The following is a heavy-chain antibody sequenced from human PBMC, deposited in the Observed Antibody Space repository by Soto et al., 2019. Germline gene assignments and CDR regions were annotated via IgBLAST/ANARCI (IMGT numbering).Heavy chain of an antibody. Sequence: GESLKISCKGSGYSFTSYWISWVHQMPGKGLEWMGRIDPSDSYTNYSPSFQGHVTISADKSISTAYLQWSSLKASDTAMYYCARRSITLYYYYYGMDVWGQGTTVTVSS. CDR3: ARRSITLYYYYYGMDV. V-gene: IGHV5-10-1*01. CDR2: IDPSDSYT. J-gene: IGHJ6*02. CDR1: GYSFTSYW. D-gene: IGHD3-10*01.